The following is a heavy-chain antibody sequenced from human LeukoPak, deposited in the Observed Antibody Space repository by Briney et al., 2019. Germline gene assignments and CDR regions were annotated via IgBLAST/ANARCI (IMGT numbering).Heavy chain of an antibody. D-gene: IGHD2-2*01. V-gene: IGHV3-30*03. CDR3: ATSASRHCSSTSCYYYYGMDV. CDR1: EFTFSSYG. CDR2: ISYDGSNK. J-gene: IGHJ6*02. Sequence: GGSLRLSCAASEFTFSSYGMHWVRQAPGKGLEWVAVISYDGSNKYYADSVKGRFTISRDNSKNTLYLQMNSLRTEDTAVYYCATSASRHCSSTSCYYYYGMDVWGQGTTVTVSS.